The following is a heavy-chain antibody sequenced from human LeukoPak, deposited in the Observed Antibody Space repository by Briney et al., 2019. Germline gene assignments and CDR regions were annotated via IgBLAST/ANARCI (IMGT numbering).Heavy chain of an antibody. V-gene: IGHV4-39*01. D-gene: IGHD2-15*01. J-gene: IGHJ6*03. CDR1: GGSISSSSYY. Sequence: PSETLSLTCSVSGGSISSSSYYWNWIRQPPGKGLEWVGSIYYSGTTYYNSSLKSRVTISEDTSKNRFSLILTSVTAADTAVYYCARQVSDSFYYYIDVWGEGTTVIVSS. CDR3: ARQVSDSFYYYIDV. CDR2: IYYSGTT.